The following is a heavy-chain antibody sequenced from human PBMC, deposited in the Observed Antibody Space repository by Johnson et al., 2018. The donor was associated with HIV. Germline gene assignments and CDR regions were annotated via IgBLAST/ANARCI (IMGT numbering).Heavy chain of an antibody. J-gene: IGHJ3*02. D-gene: IGHD5-12*01. CDR1: GFTFDDYG. V-gene: IGHV3-20*04. CDR2: INWNGGST. CDR3: ARSDVDIVATILFDI. Sequence: VQLVESGGGVVQPGRSLRLSCAASGFTFDDYGMSWVHQAPGKGLEWVSGINWNGGSTGYADSVKGRFTISRDNSKNTLYLQMNSLRAEDTAVYYCARSDVDIVATILFDIWGQGTMVTVSS.